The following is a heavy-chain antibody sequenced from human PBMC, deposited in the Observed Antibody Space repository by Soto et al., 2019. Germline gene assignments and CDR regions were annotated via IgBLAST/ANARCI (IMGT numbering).Heavy chain of an antibody. CDR3: SNSIAASGAPFAI. V-gene: IGHV3-23*01. Sequence: EVQLLESGGDLVQPGGSLRLSCAASGFTFSSYAMSWVRQAPGKGLEWVSVISGDGGSTYYNPSLKSRVTISVDTSKNQFSLNPSSLTAAATAVYYCSNSIAASGAPFAIWGQGTIVTVSS. J-gene: IGHJ3*02. CDR2: ISGDGGST. CDR1: GFTFSSYA. D-gene: IGHD6-13*01.